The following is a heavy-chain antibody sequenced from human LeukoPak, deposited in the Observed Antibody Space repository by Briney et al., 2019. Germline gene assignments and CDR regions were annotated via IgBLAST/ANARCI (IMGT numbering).Heavy chain of an antibody. CDR2: ISSSSSYI. D-gene: IGHD3-22*01. CDR3: ARVYYDSSGYTHFDY. Sequence: PGGSLRLSCAASGFTFSIYSMNWVRQAPGKGLEWVSSISSSSSYIYYADSVKGRFTISRDNAKNSLYLQMNSLRAEDTAVYYCARVYYDSSGYTHFDYWGQGTLVTVSS. J-gene: IGHJ4*02. CDR1: GFTFSIYS. V-gene: IGHV3-21*01.